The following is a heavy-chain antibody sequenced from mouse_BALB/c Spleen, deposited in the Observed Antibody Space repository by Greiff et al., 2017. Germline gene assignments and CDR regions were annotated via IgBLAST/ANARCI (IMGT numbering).Heavy chain of an antibody. Sequence: QVQLKQSGPELVKPGASVKISCKASGYAFSSSWMNWVKQRPGQGLEWIGRIYPGDGDTNYNGKFKGKATLTADKSSSTAYMQLSSLTSVDSAVYFCARGLPYGNYVGAMDYWGQGTSVTVSS. CDR3: ARGLPYGNYVGAMDY. V-gene: IGHV1-82*01. D-gene: IGHD2-1*01. J-gene: IGHJ4*01. CDR1: GYAFSSSW. CDR2: IYPGDGDT.